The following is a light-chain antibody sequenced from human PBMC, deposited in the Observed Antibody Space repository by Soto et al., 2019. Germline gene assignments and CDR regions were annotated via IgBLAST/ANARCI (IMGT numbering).Light chain of an antibody. Sequence: DIVLTQSPGTLSLSPGERATLSCRASQSVSSYLAWYQQKPGQAPRLLIYGASSRATGIPDRFSGGGSGTDFTLTIRSLQSEDFAVYYCQQYNNRPPWTFGQGTKVEIK. J-gene: IGKJ1*01. CDR1: QSVSSY. CDR3: QQYNNRPPWT. V-gene: IGKV3D-15*01. CDR2: GAS.